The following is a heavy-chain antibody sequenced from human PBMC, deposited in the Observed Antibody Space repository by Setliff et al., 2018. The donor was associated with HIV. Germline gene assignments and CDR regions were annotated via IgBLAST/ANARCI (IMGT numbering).Heavy chain of an antibody. J-gene: IGHJ4*01. CDR2: IHQSGTA. V-gene: IGHV4-39*02. Sequence: PSETLSLTCTVSGGSVGSSSYYWGWIRQPPGKGLEWIAIIHQSGTAHKRPSLKSRVTISIDTSENLFSLKLSGVTAADTAIYYCARQVGEGKWYLDSWGHGTLVTVSS. CDR3: ARQVGEGKWYLDS. D-gene: IGHD1-26*01. CDR1: GGSVGSSSYY.